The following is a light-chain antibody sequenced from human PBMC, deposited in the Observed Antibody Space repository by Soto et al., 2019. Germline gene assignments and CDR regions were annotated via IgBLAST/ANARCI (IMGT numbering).Light chain of an antibody. CDR2: KAX. CDR3: QQYNRYSTRT. Sequence: IQVTQSPSILSSSVGDRVTITXRVSHSIIIWLSWYQQKTGKXTKLLXXKAXGLESGVPSRFSGSGSGKDFTLTISSLQPDEFATYYCQQYNRYSTRTFGGGTKVDIK. CDR1: HSIIIW. V-gene: IGKV1-5*03. J-gene: IGKJ4*01.